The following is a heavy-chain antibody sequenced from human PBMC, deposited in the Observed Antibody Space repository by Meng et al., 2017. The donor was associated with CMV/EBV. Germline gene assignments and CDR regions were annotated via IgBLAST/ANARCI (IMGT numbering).Heavy chain of an antibody. J-gene: IGHJ6*02. Sequence: SETLSLTCTVSGGSISSSSYYWGWIRQPPGKGLEWIGSIYYSGSTYYNPSLKSRVTISVDTSKNQFSLKLSSVTAADTAVYYRARLFEEYSSSSGRHYYYYGMDVWGQGTTVTVSS. CDR3: ARLFEEYSSSSGRHYYYYGMDV. CDR2: IYYSGST. D-gene: IGHD6-6*01. CDR1: GGSISSSSYY. V-gene: IGHV4-39*01.